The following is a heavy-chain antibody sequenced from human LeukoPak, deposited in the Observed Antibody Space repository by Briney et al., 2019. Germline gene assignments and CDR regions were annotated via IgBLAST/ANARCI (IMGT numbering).Heavy chain of an antibody. J-gene: IGHJ4*02. CDR3: AKDLGYCSSATCYGLDY. CDR2: VSGGGGTT. D-gene: IGHD2-2*01. Sequence: GGSLRLSCAASGFTFSRYAMSWVRQAPGNGLEWVSTVSGGGGTTYYADSVKGRFTISRDNSKNTLFLQMNSLRAEDTAIYYCAKDLGYCSSATCYGLDYWGQGTLVTVSS. V-gene: IGHV3-23*01. CDR1: GFTFSRYA.